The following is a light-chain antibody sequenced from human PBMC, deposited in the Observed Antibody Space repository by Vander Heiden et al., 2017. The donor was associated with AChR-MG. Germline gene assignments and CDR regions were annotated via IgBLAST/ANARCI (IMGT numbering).Light chain of an antibody. J-gene: IGKJ1*01. CDR3: QQYNDWPLWT. Sequence: IVMTQSPATLSVSPGERATLSCRASQSVSSNLAWYQQKPGQAPRLLIYGAFIRATGIPARFSGSGSGAEFTLTISSLQSEDFAVYYCQQYNDWPLWTFGQGTKVEIK. CDR2: GAF. CDR1: QSVSSN. V-gene: IGKV3-15*01.